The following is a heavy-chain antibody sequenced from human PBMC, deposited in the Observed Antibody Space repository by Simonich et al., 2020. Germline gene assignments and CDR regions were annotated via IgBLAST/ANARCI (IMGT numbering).Heavy chain of an antibody. Sequence: EVQLVESGGGLVKPGGSLRLSCAASGFTFSSYSMNWVRQAPGKGLEWVSSISSSSSYITYADSVKGRFTISRDNAKNSLYLQMNSLRAEDTAVYYCAGGVYCSSTSCSTYYYYGMDVWGQGTTVTVSS. CDR1: GFTFSSYS. V-gene: IGHV3-21*01. J-gene: IGHJ6*02. D-gene: IGHD2-2*01. CDR3: AGGVYCSSTSCSTYYYYGMDV. CDR2: ISSSSSYI.